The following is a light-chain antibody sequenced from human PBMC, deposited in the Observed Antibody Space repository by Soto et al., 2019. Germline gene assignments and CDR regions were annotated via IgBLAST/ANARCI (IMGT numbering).Light chain of an antibody. CDR1: QSISKY. Sequence: DIQMTQSPSSLSASVGDRVTITCRAGQSISKYLDWYQQKPGKAPKVLIYAASSLQGGVPSRFSGSGSGTDFTLSINSLQPEDSATYYCQPSYSTPYTFGPGTKVDSK. CDR2: AAS. V-gene: IGKV1-39*01. CDR3: QPSYSTPYT. J-gene: IGKJ3*01.